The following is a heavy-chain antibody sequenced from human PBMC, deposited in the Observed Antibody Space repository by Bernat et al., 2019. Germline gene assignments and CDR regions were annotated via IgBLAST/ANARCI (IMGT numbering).Heavy chain of an antibody. CDR1: GGSFSGYY. J-gene: IGHJ5*02. D-gene: IGHD3-22*01. CDR3: ARGPHPSRGYYSSSYWFDP. Sequence: QVQLQQWGAGLLKPSETLSLTCAVYGGSFSGYYLSWFRQPPGKWLEWIGEINHSGSTNYNPSLKSRVTISVATSKNQFYLKLSSVTAAVTAVYYCARGPHPSRGYYSSSYWFDPWGQGTLVTVSS. V-gene: IGHV4-34*01. CDR2: INHSGST.